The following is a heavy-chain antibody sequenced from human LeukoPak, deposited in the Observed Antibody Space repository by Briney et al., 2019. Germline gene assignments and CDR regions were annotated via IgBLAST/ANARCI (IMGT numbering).Heavy chain of an antibody. Sequence: GESLRLSCAASGFTFRSYAMSWVRQAPGKGLEWVSVITDSGVTTFYADSVKGRFTISRDIAKNSLYLQMNSLRAEDTAVYHCARTPGIAASGINWFDPWGQGTLVTVSS. J-gene: IGHJ5*02. CDR3: ARTPGIAASGINWFDP. CDR2: ITDSGVTT. D-gene: IGHD6-13*01. V-gene: IGHV3-23*01. CDR1: GFTFRSYA.